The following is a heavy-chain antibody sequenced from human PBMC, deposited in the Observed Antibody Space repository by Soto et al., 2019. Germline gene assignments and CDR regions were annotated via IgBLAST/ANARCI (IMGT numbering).Heavy chain of an antibody. CDR2: IYHSGST. Sequence: SETLSLTCAVSGGSISSSNWWSWVRQPPGKGLEWIGEIYHSGSTNYNPSLKSRVNISVDKSKNQFSLKLSSVTAADTAVYYCARKSTQGQYYYDSSGYYTFDYWGQGTLVTVSS. CDR3: ARKSTQGQYYYDSSGYYTFDY. CDR1: GGSISSSNW. D-gene: IGHD3-22*01. J-gene: IGHJ4*02. V-gene: IGHV4-4*02.